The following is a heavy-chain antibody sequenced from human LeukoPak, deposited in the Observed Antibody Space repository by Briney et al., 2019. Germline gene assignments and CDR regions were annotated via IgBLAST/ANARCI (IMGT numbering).Heavy chain of an antibody. CDR3: AKDYSSGYSLLRSDAFDI. CDR1: GLTFSRYA. Sequence: QTGGSLRLSCAVSGLTFSRYAMSWVRQAPGKGLEWVSAISESGSGTYYADSVKGRFTISRDTSKDTLSLQMNSLRAEDTAVYYCAKDYSSGYSLLRSDAFDIWGQGTMVTVSS. J-gene: IGHJ3*02. CDR2: ISESGSGT. V-gene: IGHV3-23*01. D-gene: IGHD3-22*01.